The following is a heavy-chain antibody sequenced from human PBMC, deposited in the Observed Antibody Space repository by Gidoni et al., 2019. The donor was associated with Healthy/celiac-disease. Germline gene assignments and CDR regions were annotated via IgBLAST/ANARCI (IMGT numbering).Heavy chain of an antibody. J-gene: IGHJ4*02. CDR2: ISGSGGRP. D-gene: IGHD3-22*01. CDR1: GYTFSSQA. CDR3: AKDQDYDSSGYLLHPPLFDY. V-gene: IGHV3-23*01. Sequence: DVQLLESGGGLVQPAGSLRLSWAASGYTFSSQAMSWVHQAPGKGLEVVSAISGSGGRPYYADSVKGRFTISRDNSKNTLYLQMNSLRAEDTAVYYCAKDQDYDSSGYLLHPPLFDYWGQGTLVTVSS.